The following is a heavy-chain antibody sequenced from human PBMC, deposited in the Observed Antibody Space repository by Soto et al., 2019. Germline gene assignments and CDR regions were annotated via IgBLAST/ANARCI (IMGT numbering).Heavy chain of an antibody. V-gene: IGHV4-34*01. CDR2: INHSGST. J-gene: IGHJ5*02. Sequence: QVQLQQWGAGLLKPSETLSLTCAVYGGSFSGYYWSWIRQPPGKGLEWIGEINHSGSTNYNPSLKRRVTISVDTSKNQFSLKLSSVTAADTAVYYCARGHSSHDPNWFDPWGQETLVTVSS. CDR3: ARGHSSHDPNWFDP. CDR1: GGSFSGYY. D-gene: IGHD6-6*01.